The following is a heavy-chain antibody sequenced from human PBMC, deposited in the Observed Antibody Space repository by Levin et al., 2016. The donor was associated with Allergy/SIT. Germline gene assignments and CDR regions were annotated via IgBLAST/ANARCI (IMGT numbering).Heavy chain of an antibody. Sequence: GESLKISCAASGFTFSSYGMHWVRQAPGKGLEWVAVIWYDGSNKYYADSVKGRFTISRDNSKNTLYLQMNSLRAEDTAVYYCARDVGGATEYYDFWSGYYPSAFDPWGQGTLVTVSS. D-gene: IGHD3-3*01. V-gene: IGHV3-33*01. CDR2: IWYDGSNK. J-gene: IGHJ5*02. CDR3: ARDVGGATEYYDFWSGYYPSAFDP. CDR1: GFTFSSYG.